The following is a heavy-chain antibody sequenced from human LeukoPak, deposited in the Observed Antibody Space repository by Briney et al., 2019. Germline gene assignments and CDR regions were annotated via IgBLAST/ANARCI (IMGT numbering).Heavy chain of an antibody. V-gene: IGHV5-51*01. CDR2: IYPGDSDT. CDR3: ARDAIVGATQGYLDL. D-gene: IGHD1-26*01. Sequence: PGGALKIFCGGFGYSFFTFLVGWGGPMPGEGPGGMGIIYPGDSDTRYSPSFQGQVTISADKSINTAYLQWSNLKASDTAMYFCARDAIVGATQGYLDLWGRGTLVTVSS. J-gene: IGHJ2*01. CDR1: GYSFFTFL.